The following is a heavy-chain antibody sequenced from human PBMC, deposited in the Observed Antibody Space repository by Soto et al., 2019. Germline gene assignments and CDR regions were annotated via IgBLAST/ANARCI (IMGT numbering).Heavy chain of an antibody. Sequence: QVQLQESGPGLVKPSGTLSLTCAVSGGSISSSNWWSWVRQPPGKGLEWIGEIYHSGSTNYNPSLKSRVTISVDKSTNQFSLKLSSVTAADTAVYYCARVLPAYYGSGTPLFDPWGQGTLVTVSS. CDR3: ARVLPAYYGSGTPLFDP. D-gene: IGHD3-10*01. V-gene: IGHV4-4*02. CDR2: IYHSGST. CDR1: GGSISSSNW. J-gene: IGHJ5*02.